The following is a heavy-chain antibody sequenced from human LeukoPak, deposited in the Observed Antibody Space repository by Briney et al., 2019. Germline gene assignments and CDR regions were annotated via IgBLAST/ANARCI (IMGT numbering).Heavy chain of an antibody. Sequence: GSLRLSCAASGFTFSSYSMNWVRQPPGKGLEWIGSIYYSGSTYYNPSLKSRVTISVDTSKNQFSLKLSSVTAADTAVYYCATPLRSSGFWSGYYSGNRSGFAFDIWGQGTMVTVSS. CDR3: ATPLRSSGFWSGYYSGNRSGFAFDI. J-gene: IGHJ3*02. D-gene: IGHD3-3*01. CDR1: GFTFSSYSMN. CDR2: IYYSGST. V-gene: IGHV4-39*01.